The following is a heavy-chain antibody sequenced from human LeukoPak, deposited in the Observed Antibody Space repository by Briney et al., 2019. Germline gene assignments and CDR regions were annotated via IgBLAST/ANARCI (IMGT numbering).Heavy chain of an antibody. V-gene: IGHV3-23*01. J-gene: IGHJ4*02. CDR3: AKADSSGYFGYFDY. CDR1: GFTFSRYG. CDR2: SGSGGRT. Sequence: GGTLRLSCAASGFTFSRYGMSWVRQAPGKGLEWVSASGSGGRTYYADSVKGRFTISRDNSKNTLYLQMNSLRAEDTAVYYCAKADSSGYFGYFDYWGQGTLVTVSS. D-gene: IGHD3-22*01.